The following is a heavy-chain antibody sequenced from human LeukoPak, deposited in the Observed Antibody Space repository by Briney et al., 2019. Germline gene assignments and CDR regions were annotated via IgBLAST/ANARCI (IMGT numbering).Heavy chain of an antibody. V-gene: IGHV3-43*01. CDR3: AKDSRGYSYGFDY. Sequence: GGSLRLSCAASGFTFDDYTMHWVRQAPGKGLEWVSLISWDGGSTYYADSVKGRFTISRDNSKNSLYLQMNSLRTEDTALYYCAKDSRGYSYGFDYWGQGTLVTVSS. CDR1: GFTFDDYT. CDR2: ISWDGGST. J-gene: IGHJ4*02. D-gene: IGHD5-18*01.